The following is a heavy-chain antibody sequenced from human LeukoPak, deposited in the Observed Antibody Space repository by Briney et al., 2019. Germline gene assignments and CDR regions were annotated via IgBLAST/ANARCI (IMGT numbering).Heavy chain of an antibody. CDR3: ARDWGHQFTVTTIRSGAFDI. Sequence: NPSETLSLTCTVSGGSISSGDYYWSWIRQPPGKGLERIGYIYYSGSTYYNPSLKSRVTISVDTSKNQFSLKLSSVTAADTAVYYCARDWGHQFTVTTIRSGAFDIWGQGTMVTVSS. CDR2: IYYSGST. D-gene: IGHD4-17*01. J-gene: IGHJ3*02. CDR1: GGSISSGDYY. V-gene: IGHV4-30-4*08.